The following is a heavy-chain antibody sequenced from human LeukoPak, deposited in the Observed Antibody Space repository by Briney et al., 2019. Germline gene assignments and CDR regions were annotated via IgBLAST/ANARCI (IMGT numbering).Heavy chain of an antibody. J-gene: IGHJ6*02. Sequence: PGGSLRLSCAASGXTFSSYAVSWVRQAPGKGLEWVSAISGSGGSTYYADSVKGRFTISRDNSKNTLYLQMNSLRAEDTAVYYCAKDGGVRYNWNDDYYYYYGMDVWGQGITVTVSS. CDR2: ISGSGGST. CDR1: GXTFSSYA. V-gene: IGHV3-23*01. CDR3: AKDGGVRYNWNDDYYYYYGMDV. D-gene: IGHD1-1*01.